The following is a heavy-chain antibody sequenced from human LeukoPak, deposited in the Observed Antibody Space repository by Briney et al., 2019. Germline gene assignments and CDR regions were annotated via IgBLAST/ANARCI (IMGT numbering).Heavy chain of an antibody. CDR2: IRYDGSNK. CDR3: AMGARYFKYYFDY. CDR1: GFTFSSYG. D-gene: IGHD2/OR15-2a*01. V-gene: IGHV3-30*02. J-gene: IGHJ4*02. Sequence: GGSLRLSCAASGFTFSSYGMHWVRQAPGKGLEWVAFIRYDGSNKYYADSVKGRFTISRGNSKNTLYLQMNSLRAEDTAVYYCAMGARYFKYYFDYWGQGTLVTVSS.